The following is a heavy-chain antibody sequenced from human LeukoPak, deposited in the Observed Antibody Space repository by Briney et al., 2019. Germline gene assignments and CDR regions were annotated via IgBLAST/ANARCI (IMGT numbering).Heavy chain of an antibody. D-gene: IGHD6-13*01. Sequence: PSETLSLTCTVSGGSISSSSYYWGWIRQPPGKGLEWIGYIYYSGSTYYNPSLKSRVTISVDTSKNQFSLKLSSVTAADTAVYYCARGRELVLGGRYWYFDLWGRGTLVTVSS. CDR1: GGSISSSSYY. V-gene: IGHV4-39*07. CDR3: ARGRELVLGGRYWYFDL. J-gene: IGHJ2*01. CDR2: IYYSGST.